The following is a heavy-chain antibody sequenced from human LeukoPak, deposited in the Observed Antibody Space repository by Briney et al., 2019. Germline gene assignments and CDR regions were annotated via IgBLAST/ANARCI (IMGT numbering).Heavy chain of an antibody. CDR1: GYTFTGYY. Sequence: ASVKVSCEASGYTFTGYYMHWVRQAPGQGLEWMGRINPKSGGTNYAQKLQGRVTMTRETYNSTAYMELSRLRSDETAVYYCARAKRSLLWFGELDFDYWGQGTLVTVSS. J-gene: IGHJ4*02. V-gene: IGHV1-2*06. D-gene: IGHD3-10*01. CDR3: ARAKRSLLWFGELDFDY. CDR2: INPKSGGT.